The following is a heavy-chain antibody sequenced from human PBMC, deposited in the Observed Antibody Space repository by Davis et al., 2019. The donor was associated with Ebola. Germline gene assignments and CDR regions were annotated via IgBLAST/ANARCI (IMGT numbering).Heavy chain of an antibody. J-gene: IGHJ2*01. CDR1: GGSISSYY. D-gene: IGHD3-22*01. CDR2: IYYSGST. Sequence: PSETLSLTCTVSGGSISSYYWSWIRQPPGKGLEWIGYIYYSGSTNYNPSLKSRVTISVDTSKNQFSLKLSSVTAADTAVYYCARDRNPWYYYDSSGYKTDYWYFDLWGRGTLVTVSS. V-gene: IGHV4-59*01. CDR3: ARDRNPWYYYDSSGYKTDYWYFDL.